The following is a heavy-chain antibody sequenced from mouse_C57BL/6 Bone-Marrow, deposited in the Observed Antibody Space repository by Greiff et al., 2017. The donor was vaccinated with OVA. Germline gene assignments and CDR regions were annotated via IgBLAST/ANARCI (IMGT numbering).Heavy chain of an antibody. J-gene: IGHJ3*01. CDR2: INPYNGVT. Sequence: VQLKESGPVLVKPGASVKMSCKASGYTFTDYYMNWVKQSHGKSLEWIGVINPYNGVTSYNQKFKGKATLTVDKSSSTAYMELNSLTSEDSAVYYCARYYGRGWFAYWGQGTLVTVSA. D-gene: IGHD1-1*01. CDR1: GYTFTDYY. CDR3: ARYYGRGWFAY. V-gene: IGHV1-19*01.